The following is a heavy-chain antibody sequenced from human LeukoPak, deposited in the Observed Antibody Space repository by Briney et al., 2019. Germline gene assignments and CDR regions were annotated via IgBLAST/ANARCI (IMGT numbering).Heavy chain of an antibody. CDR3: TRADDQDFDH. J-gene: IGHJ4*02. CDR2: INSGDGNT. CDR1: LYTLPNFF. D-gene: IGHD3-3*01. V-gene: IGHV1-46*01. Sequence: GASVTVSCKASLYTLPNFFMHWVRQGAAQGLAWMGIINSGDGNTNYAQKLQGRLTMSRDTSTSTVYMEVSSLRSDDTALYFCTRADDQDFDHWGQGTLVTVSS.